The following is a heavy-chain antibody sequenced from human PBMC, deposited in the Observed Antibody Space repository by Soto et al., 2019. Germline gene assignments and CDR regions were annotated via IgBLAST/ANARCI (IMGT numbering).Heavy chain of an antibody. Sequence: SVKVSCKASGGTLNNYAINWVQQAPGQGLEWMGGILPVSAPPDYAQKFQGRVSITADHSTSTVYMELSRLKSDDTAVYFCATDSNYDVSNSFWGQGTLVTVSS. D-gene: IGHD3-3*01. V-gene: IGHV1-69*13. CDR1: GGTLNNYA. CDR2: ILPVSAPP. J-gene: IGHJ4*02. CDR3: ATDSNYDVSNSF.